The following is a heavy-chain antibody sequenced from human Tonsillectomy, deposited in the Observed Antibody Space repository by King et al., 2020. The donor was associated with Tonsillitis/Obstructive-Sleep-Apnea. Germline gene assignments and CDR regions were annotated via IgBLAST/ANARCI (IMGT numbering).Heavy chain of an antibody. J-gene: IGHJ4*02. CDR1: GFTFKSYT. Sequence: VQLVESGGGLVKPGGSLRLSCAASGFTFKSYTMNWVRQAPGKGLEWVSSISSGSSYIYYADSVQGRFTISRDNAENSLYLQMNSLGGDDTAVYFCARGPPAYGTATNPFDYWGQGALVTVSS. CDR3: ARGPPAYGTATNPFDY. CDR2: ISSGSSYI. D-gene: IGHD4-17*01. V-gene: IGHV3-21*06.